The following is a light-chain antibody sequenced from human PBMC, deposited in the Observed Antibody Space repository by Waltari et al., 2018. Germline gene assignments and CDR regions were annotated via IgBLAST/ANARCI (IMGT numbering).Light chain of an antibody. CDR2: AAS. J-gene: IGKJ1*01. CDR1: QYISTY. V-gene: IGKV1-39*01. CDR3: QQSYDTPRT. Sequence: DFQMTQSPSSLSASVGHRVTITCRASQYISTYLNWYQQKPGKGPKLLIYAASTLQSGVPSRVSGSGSGTDFTFTISSLQLEDFATYYCQQSYDTPRTFGQGTKVEVK.